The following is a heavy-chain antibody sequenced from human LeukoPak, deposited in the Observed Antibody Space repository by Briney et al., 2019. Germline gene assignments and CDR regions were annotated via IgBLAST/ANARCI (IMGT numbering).Heavy chain of an antibody. CDR2: IYYSGST. V-gene: IGHV4-61*01. D-gene: IGHD2-2*01. Sequence: PSETLSLTCAVPGYSISSGYYWGWIRQPPGKGLEWIGYIYYSGSTNYNPSLKSRVTISVDTSKNQFSLKLSSVTAADTAVYYCAREYCSSTSCYDPWGQGTLVTVSS. CDR1: GYSISSGYY. J-gene: IGHJ5*02. CDR3: AREYCSSTSCYDP.